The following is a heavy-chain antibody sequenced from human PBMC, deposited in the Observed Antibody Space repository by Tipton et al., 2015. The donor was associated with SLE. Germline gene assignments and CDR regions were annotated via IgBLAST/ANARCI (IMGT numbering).Heavy chain of an antibody. CDR1: GGSISSGSYY. V-gene: IGHV4-61*02. Sequence: TLSLTCTVSGGSISSGSYYWSWIRQPAGKGLEWIGRIYTSGSTNYNPSLKSRVTISVDTSKNQFSLKLNSVTAADTAVYYCAFDSSGWFRGMDVWGQGTTVTVSS. D-gene: IGHD6-19*01. CDR2: IYTSGST. J-gene: IGHJ6*02. CDR3: AFDSSGWFRGMDV.